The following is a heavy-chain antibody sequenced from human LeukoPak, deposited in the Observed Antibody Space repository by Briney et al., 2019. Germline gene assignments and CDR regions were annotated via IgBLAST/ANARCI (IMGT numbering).Heavy chain of an antibody. CDR1: GGSISSYY. J-gene: IGHJ6*02. CDR3: ARAMYSSSWDYYYYGMDV. CDR2: IYYSGST. V-gene: IGHV4-59*01. D-gene: IGHD6-13*01. Sequence: SETLSLTCTVSGGSISSYYWGWIRQPPGKGLEWIGYIYYSGSTNYNPSLKSRVTISVDTSKNQFSLKLSSVTAADTAVYYCARAMYSSSWDYYYYGMDVWGQGTTVTVSS.